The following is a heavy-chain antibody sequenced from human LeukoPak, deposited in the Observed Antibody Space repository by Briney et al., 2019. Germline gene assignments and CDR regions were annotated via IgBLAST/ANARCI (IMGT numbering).Heavy chain of an antibody. CDR2: ISGGSVYI. J-gene: IGHJ4*02. Sequence: PGGSLRLSCAASGFTFSGYSLHWFRQAPGKGLRGVLSISGGSVYIYDADSVRGRFTISRDNTKNSLYLQMNSLRVDDTAVYYCARGPTTIGAAGKGAPFYWGQRTLVTVSS. V-gene: IGHV3-21*01. CDR1: GFTFSGYS. D-gene: IGHD6-25*01. CDR3: ARGPTTIGAAGKGAPFY.